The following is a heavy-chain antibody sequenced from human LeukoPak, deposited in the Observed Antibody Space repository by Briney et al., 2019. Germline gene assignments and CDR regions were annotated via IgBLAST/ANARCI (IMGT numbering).Heavy chain of an antibody. V-gene: IGHV3-23*01. CDR3: AKMTDSSGFLRVRDQPKGKRGNDY. J-gene: IGHJ4*02. Sequence: GGSLRLSCAASGFTFSSYAMSWVRQASGKGLEWVSAISGSGGSTYYADSVKGRFTISRDNSKNTLYLQMNSLRAEDTAVYYCAKMTDSSGFLRVRDQPKGKRGNDYWGQGTLVTVSS. CDR1: GFTFSSYA. CDR2: ISGSGGST. D-gene: IGHD3-22*01.